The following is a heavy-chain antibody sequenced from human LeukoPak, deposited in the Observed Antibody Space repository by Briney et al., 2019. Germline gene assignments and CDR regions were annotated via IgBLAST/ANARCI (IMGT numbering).Heavy chain of an antibody. V-gene: IGHV3-21*01. CDR1: GFTFSGYS. CDR3: ASGSSNYGYTFDI. Sequence: GGSLRLSCAASGFTFSGYSLNWGRQAPGKGLEWGSSISSSSSYIYYAESARGGFTISREKAKKSLCMQMNSLRAEDTAVYYCASGSSNYGYTFDIWGQGTMVTVSS. CDR2: ISSSSSYI. D-gene: IGHD4-11*01. J-gene: IGHJ3*02.